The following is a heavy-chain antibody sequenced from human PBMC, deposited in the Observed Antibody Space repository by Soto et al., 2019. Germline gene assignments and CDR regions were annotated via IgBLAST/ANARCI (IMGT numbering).Heavy chain of an antibody. Sequence: PGGSMRLSCAASGFTFGCYEMKWVRQAPGKGLEWISYIISSGTTIYYAEAVKGRFTMSRDNAKNSLYLQMSSLRAEDTAVYYCARGNSPVNAYWGQGTLVTVSS. J-gene: IGHJ4*02. D-gene: IGHD2-21*01. CDR2: IISSGTTI. V-gene: IGHV3-48*03. CDR3: ARGNSPVNAY. CDR1: GFTFGCYE.